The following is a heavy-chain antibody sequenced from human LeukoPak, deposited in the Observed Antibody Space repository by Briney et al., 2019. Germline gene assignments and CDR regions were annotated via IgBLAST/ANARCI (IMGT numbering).Heavy chain of an antibody. CDR3: ARRGSSWYWFDP. Sequence: SETLSLTCAVYGGSFSGYYWSWIRQPPGKGLEWIGYIYHSGSTYYNPSLKSRVTISVDRSKNQFSLKLSSVTAADTAVYYCARRGSSWYWFDPWGQGTLVTVSS. D-gene: IGHD6-13*01. CDR1: GGSFSGYY. J-gene: IGHJ5*02. CDR2: IYHSGST. V-gene: IGHV4-30-2*01.